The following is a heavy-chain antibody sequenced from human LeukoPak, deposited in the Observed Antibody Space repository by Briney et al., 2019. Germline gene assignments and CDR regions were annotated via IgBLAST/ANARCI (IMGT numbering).Heavy chain of an antibody. Sequence: PGESLRLSCAASGFTFSNYAMSWVRQAPGKGLEWVSSISGSGGITYYTDSVKGRFTISRDNSKNALFLQMNSLRAEDMAVYYCAKDSGDTSGNWFDPWGQGTLVTVSS. CDR3: AKDSGDTSGNWFDP. V-gene: IGHV3-23*01. CDR2: ISGSGGIT. D-gene: IGHD6-19*01. CDR1: GFTFSNYA. J-gene: IGHJ5*02.